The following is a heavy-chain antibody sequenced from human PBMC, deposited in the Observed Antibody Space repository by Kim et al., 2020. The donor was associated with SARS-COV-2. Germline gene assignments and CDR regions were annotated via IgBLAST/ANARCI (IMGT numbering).Heavy chain of an antibody. Sequence: ASVKVSCKASGYTFTSYDINWVRQATGQGLEWMGWMNPNSGNTGYAQKFPGRVTMTRNTSISTAYMELSSLRSEDTAVYYCARTLYDTYYDFWSGYNHYYYYYGMDVWGQGTTVTVSS. CDR2: MNPNSGNT. V-gene: IGHV1-8*01. J-gene: IGHJ6*02. CDR3: ARTLYDTYYDFWSGYNHYYYYYGMDV. CDR1: GYTFTSYD. D-gene: IGHD3-3*01.